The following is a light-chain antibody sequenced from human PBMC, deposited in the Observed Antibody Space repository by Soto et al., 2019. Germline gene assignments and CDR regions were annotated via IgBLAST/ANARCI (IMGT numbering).Light chain of an antibody. CDR2: GAS. CDR1: QSVSSNY. CDR3: QQYGGSPQT. J-gene: IGKJ1*01. Sequence: EIVLKQSPGTLSLSPGERATLSCRASQSVSSNYLAWYQQKTGQAPRLLIYGASSRATDIPDRFSGRGSGTDFTLTVTSLEPEDFAVYYCQQYGGSPQTFGQGTKVDIK. V-gene: IGKV3-20*01.